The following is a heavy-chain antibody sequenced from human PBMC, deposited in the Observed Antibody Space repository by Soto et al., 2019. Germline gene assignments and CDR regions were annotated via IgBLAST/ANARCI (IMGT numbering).Heavy chain of an antibody. CDR1: GFTFSSYG. CDR2: ISYDGSNK. V-gene: IGHV3-30*18. CDR3: AKTRIAARPGYYYYGMDV. J-gene: IGHJ6*02. Sequence: WGSLRLSCAASGFTFSSYGMHWVRQAPGKGLEWVAVISYDGSNKYYADSVKGRFTISRDNSKNTLYLQMNSLRAEDTAVYYCAKTRIAARPGYYYYGMDVWGQGTTVTVSS. D-gene: IGHD6-6*01.